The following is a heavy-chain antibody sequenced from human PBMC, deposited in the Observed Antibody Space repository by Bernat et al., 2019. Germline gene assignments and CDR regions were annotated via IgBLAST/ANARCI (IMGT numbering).Heavy chain of an antibody. CDR1: GFTFSSYG. Sequence: QVQLVESGGGVVQPGRSLRLSCAASGFTFSSYGMHWVRQAPGKGLEWVAVISYDGSNKYYADSVKGRFTISRDNSKNTLYLQMNSLRAEDTAVYYCASGGTLLFDYLGQGTLVTVSS. D-gene: IGHD1-26*01. J-gene: IGHJ4*02. CDR3: ASGGTLLFDY. CDR2: ISYDGSNK. V-gene: IGHV3-30*03.